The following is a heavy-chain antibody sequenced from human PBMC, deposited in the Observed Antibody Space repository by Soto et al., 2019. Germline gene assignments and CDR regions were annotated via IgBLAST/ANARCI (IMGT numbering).Heavy chain of an antibody. CDR3: ARDWESTVSTWSFGAF. CDR2: IIPFLGVT. CDR1: GGTFSPST. J-gene: IGHJ4*02. Sequence: SVKVSCKASGGTFSPSTVNWVRQAPGQGLEWMGRIIPFLGVTNYAQKFQARVTLTADTSTTTAYMELSGLRFEDTAVYYCARDWESTVSTWSFGAFWGRGTLVTV. V-gene: IGHV1-69*04. D-gene: IGHD3-10*01.